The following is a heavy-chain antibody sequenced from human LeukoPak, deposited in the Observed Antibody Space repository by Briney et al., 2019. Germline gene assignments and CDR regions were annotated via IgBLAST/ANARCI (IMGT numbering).Heavy chain of an antibody. J-gene: IGHJ6*03. CDR3: ARNGYSAGYMDV. CDR2: ISYDGSNK. V-gene: IGHV3-30*04. Sequence: PGGSLRLSCVASGFTFDDYAMHWVRQAPGKGLEWVAVISYDGSNKYYADSVKGRFTISRDNSKNTLYLQMNSLRAEDTAVYYCARNGYSAGYMDVWGKGTTVTVSS. D-gene: IGHD2-15*01. CDR1: GFTFDDYA.